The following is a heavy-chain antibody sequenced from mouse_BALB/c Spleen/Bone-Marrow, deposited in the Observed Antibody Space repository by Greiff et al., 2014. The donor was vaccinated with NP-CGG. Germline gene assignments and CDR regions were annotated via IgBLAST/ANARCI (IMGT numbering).Heavy chain of an antibody. CDR2: ISYSGST. D-gene: IGHD2-4*01. J-gene: IGHJ1*01. Sequence: VQLKQSGPGLGKPSQSLSLTCTVTGYSITSDYSWDWIRQFSGKKLEWMGYISYSGSTSYNPSLKSRISITRDTSKNQFFLQLNSVTTEDTATYYCARDDYGVWGAGTTVTVSS. V-gene: IGHV3-2*02. CDR1: GYSITSDYS. CDR3: ARDDYGV.